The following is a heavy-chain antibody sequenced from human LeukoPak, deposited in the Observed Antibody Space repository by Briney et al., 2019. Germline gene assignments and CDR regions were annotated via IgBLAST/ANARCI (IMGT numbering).Heavy chain of an antibody. J-gene: IGHJ3*02. D-gene: IGHD4-11*01. Sequence: GGSLRLSCAASGFTFSNYGMSWVRQAPGKRLEWVSAISGSGGSTYYADSVKGRFTISRDNSKNTLYLQMNSLRAEDTAVYYCAKGVDYSNYEGAFDIWGQGTMVTVSS. CDR2: ISGSGGST. CDR3: AKGVDYSNYEGAFDI. V-gene: IGHV3-23*01. CDR1: GFTFSNYG.